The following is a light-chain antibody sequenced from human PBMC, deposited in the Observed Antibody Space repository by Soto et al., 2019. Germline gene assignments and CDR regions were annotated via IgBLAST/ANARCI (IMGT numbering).Light chain of an antibody. J-gene: IGKJ1*01. CDR2: GAS. CDR3: QQYNNWRT. CDR1: QSVSSN. V-gene: IGKV3-15*01. Sequence: EIVVTQSPATLSVSPGARATLSCRASQSVSSNLAWYQQKPGQAPRLLIYGASTRATGIPARFSGSGSGTEFTLTISSLQSEDFAVYYCQQYNNWRTFGQGTKVEIK.